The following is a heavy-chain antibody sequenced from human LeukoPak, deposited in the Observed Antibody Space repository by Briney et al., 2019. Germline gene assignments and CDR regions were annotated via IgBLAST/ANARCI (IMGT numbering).Heavy chain of an antibody. J-gene: IGHJ4*02. V-gene: IGHV1-69*06. CDR2: IIPIFGTA. D-gene: IGHD2-15*01. CDR3: ARDDDCSGGSCYSDY. Sequence: SVKVSCKASGGTFSSYAISWVRQAPGQGLEWMGRIIPIFGTANYAQKFQGRVTITADKFTSTAYMELSSLRSEDTAVYYCARDDDCSGGSCYSDYWGQGTLVTVSS. CDR1: GGTFSSYA.